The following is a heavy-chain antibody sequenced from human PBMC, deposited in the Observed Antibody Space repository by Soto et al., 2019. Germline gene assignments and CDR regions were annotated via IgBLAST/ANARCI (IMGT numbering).Heavy chain of an antibody. CDR1: GGTFISYT. Sequence: GASVKVACKASGGTFISYTISWVRQAPGQGLEWMGRIIPILGIANYAQKFQGRVTITADKSTSTAYMELSSLRSEDTAVYYCAARSGYDSPFDYWGQGTLVTASS. V-gene: IGHV1-69*02. CDR2: IIPILGIA. J-gene: IGHJ4*02. D-gene: IGHD5-12*01. CDR3: AARSGYDSPFDY.